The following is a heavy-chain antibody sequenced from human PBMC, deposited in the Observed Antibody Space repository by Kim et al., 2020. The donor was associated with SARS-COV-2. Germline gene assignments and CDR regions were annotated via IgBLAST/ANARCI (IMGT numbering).Heavy chain of an antibody. V-gene: IGHV3-9*01. Sequence: GGSLRLSCAASGFTFGDYAMHWVRQAPGKGLEWVSGISWNSGNIGYADSVKGRFTISRDNAKNSLYLQMNSLRAEVTALYYCAKMGPALLWFGELNFDYWGQGTLVTVSS. CDR1: GFTFGDYA. CDR2: ISWNSGNI. D-gene: IGHD3-10*01. J-gene: IGHJ4*02. CDR3: AKMGPALLWFGELNFDY.